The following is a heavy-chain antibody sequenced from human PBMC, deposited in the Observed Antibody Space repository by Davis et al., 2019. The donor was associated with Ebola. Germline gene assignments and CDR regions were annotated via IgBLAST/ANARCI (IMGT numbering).Heavy chain of an antibody. CDR1: GFTFSSYE. CDR2: IKQDGSEK. J-gene: IGHJ4*02. V-gene: IGHV3-7*01. CDR3: AGRNDY. Sequence: GGSLRLSCAASGFTFSSYEMNWVRQAPGKGLEWVANIKQDGSEKYYVDSVKGRFTISRDNAKNSLYLKMNSLRAEDTAVYYCAGRNDYWGQGTLVTVSS.